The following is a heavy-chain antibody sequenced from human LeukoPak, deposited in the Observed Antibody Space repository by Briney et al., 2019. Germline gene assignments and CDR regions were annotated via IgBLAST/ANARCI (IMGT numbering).Heavy chain of an antibody. CDR2: ISYDGSNK. Sequence: GGSLRLSCAASGFTFSSYGMHWVRQAPGKGLEWVAVISYDGSNKYYADSVKGRFTISRDNSKNTLYLQMNSLRAEDTAVYYCAKDYSYYDILTGYHWGQGTLVTVSS. CDR1: GFTFSSYG. J-gene: IGHJ5*02. D-gene: IGHD3-9*01. CDR3: AKDYSYYDILTGYH. V-gene: IGHV3-30*18.